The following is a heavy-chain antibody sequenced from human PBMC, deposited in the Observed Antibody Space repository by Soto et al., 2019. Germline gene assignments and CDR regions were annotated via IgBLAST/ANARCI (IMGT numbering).Heavy chain of an antibody. CDR2: TYYRSRWYN. D-gene: IGHD1-7*01. V-gene: IGHV6-1*01. Sequence: SQTLSLTCVISGDSVSSNSAAWNWIRQSPSRGLEWLGRTYYRSRWYNDYAVPVRSRITVNADTSENQFSLQLTSVTPEDTAVYYCAGTTSYQWYYMDVWGKGTTVTVSS. CDR1: GDSVSSNSAA. J-gene: IGHJ6*03. CDR3: AGTTSYQWYYMDV.